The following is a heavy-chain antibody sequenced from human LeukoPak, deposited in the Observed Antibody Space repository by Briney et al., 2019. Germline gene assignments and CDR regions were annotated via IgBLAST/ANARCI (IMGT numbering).Heavy chain of an antibody. J-gene: IGHJ4*02. CDR1: GGSISSGGYY. CDR3: ARGQNHFDY. V-gene: IGHV4-31*01. D-gene: IGHD1-14*01. CDR2: IYYSGRT. Sequence: PSETLSLTCTVSGGSISSGGYYWSWIRQHPGKGLEWIGYIYYSGRTYYNPSLKSPVTILVDTSKNQFSLNLSSVTAADAAVYYCARGQNHFDYWGQGTLVTVSS.